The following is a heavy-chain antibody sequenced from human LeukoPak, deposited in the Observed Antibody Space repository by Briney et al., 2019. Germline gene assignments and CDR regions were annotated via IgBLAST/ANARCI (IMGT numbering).Heavy chain of an antibody. J-gene: IGHJ4*02. CDR2: ISGSGGST. V-gene: IGHV3-23*01. D-gene: IGHD2-8*01. Sequence: GGSLRLYCAAFGFTFSSYAMSWVRQAPGKALEWVSAISGSGGSTYYADSVKGRFTISRDNSKNTLYLQMNSLRAEDTAVYYCAKDRWCPGWFPSSVDYWGQGTLVTVSS. CDR1: GFTFSSYA. CDR3: AKDRWCPGWFPSSVDY.